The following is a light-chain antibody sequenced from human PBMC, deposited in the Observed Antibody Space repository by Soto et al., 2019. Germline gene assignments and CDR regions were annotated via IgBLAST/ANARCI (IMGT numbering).Light chain of an antibody. J-gene: IGLJ1*01. Sequence: QSALTQPASVSGSPGQSITISCTGTSSDVGGYNYVSWYQQHPGKAPKLMIYEVSNRPSGVSNRFSGSKSGNTASLTTSGLQAVDEADYYCTSYTSISLYVFGTGTKVTVL. CDR3: TSYTSISLYV. CDR2: EVS. CDR1: SSDVGGYNY. V-gene: IGLV2-14*01.